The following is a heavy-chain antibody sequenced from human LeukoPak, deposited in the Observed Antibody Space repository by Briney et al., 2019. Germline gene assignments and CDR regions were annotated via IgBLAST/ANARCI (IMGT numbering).Heavy chain of an antibody. Sequence: SETLSLTCAVYGGSFSGYYWSWIRQPPGKWLEWIGEINHSGSTNYNPSLKSRVTISVDTSKNQFSLKLSSVTAADTAVYYCARGAKYYYDSSGYYYYYYMDVWGKGTTVTVSS. D-gene: IGHD3-22*01. J-gene: IGHJ6*03. V-gene: IGHV4-34*01. CDR2: INHSGST. CDR3: ARGAKYYYDSSGYYYYYYMDV. CDR1: GGSFSGYY.